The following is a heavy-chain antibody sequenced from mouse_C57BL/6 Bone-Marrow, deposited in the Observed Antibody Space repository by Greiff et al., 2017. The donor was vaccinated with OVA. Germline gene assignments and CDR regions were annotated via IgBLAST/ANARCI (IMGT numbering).Heavy chain of an antibody. CDR3: ERETVYNPRNY. Sequence: QVQLQQSGPELVKPGASVKISCKASGYAFSSSWMNWVKQRPGKGLEWIGRIYPGDGDTNYNGKFKGKATLTADKSSSTAYMQLSSLTSEDSAVYFCERETVYNPRNYWGQGTSVTVSS. CDR1: GYAFSSSW. J-gene: IGHJ4*01. CDR2: IYPGDGDT. D-gene: IGHD4-1*01. V-gene: IGHV1-82*01.